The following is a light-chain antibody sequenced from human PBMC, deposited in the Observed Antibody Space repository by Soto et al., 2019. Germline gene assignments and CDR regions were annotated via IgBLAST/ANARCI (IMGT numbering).Light chain of an antibody. V-gene: IGLV2-14*01. CDR1: SRDVGGYNY. Sequence: SALTQPASVSGSPGQSITISCTGTSRDVGGYNYVSWYQQHPGKAPKLMIYKVSNRPSGVSNRVSGSKSGNTASLTISGLQAEDEADYYCSSYTSSSTRVFGGGTKLTVL. CDR3: SSYTSSSTRV. CDR2: KVS. J-gene: IGLJ3*02.